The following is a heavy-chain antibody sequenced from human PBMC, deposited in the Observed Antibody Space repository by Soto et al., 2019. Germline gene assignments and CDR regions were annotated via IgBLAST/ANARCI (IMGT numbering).Heavy chain of an antibody. V-gene: IGHV3-30*03. D-gene: IGHD3-22*01. J-gene: IGHJ4*02. Sequence: QVQLVESGGGVVQPGRSLRLSCAASGFTFSSYGMHWVRQAPGKGLEWVAVISYDGSNKYYADSVKGRFTISRDNSKNTLYLQMNSLRAEDTAVYYCARESITMIVVVIKGPFDYWGQGTLVTVSS. CDR1: GFTFSSYG. CDR2: ISYDGSNK. CDR3: ARESITMIVVVIKGPFDY.